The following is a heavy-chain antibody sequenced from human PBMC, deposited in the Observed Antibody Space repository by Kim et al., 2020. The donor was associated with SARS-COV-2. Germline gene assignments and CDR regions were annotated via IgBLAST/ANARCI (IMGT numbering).Heavy chain of an antibody. CDR3: AREEGIAAALDP. J-gene: IGHJ5*02. CDR2: INPNSGGT. CDR1: GYTFTGYY. D-gene: IGHD6-13*01. V-gene: IGHV1-2*02. Sequence: ASVKVSCKASGYTFTGYYMHWVRQAPGQGLEWMGWINPNSGGTNYAQKFQGRVTMTRDTSISTAYMELSRLRSDDTAVYYCAREEGIAAALDPWGQGTLVTVSS.